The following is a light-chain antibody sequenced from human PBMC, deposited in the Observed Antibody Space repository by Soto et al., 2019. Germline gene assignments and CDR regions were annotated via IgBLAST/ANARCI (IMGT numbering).Light chain of an antibody. CDR1: QSVSSR. V-gene: IGKV3-20*01. Sequence: TVLTQSPGTLSLSPGESATLSCRASQSVSSRLAWYQHKPGQAPRLLISGASSRATGIPDRFSGSGSGTDFTLTISRLEPEDFALYYCQQYGGSPITFGQGTRLEIK. J-gene: IGKJ5*01. CDR3: QQYGGSPIT. CDR2: GAS.